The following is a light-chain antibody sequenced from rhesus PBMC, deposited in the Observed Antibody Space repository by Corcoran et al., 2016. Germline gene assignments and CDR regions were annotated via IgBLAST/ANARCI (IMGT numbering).Light chain of an antibody. CDR1: QRLLSSSANKNY. CDR2: WAS. J-gene: IGKJ4*01. CDR3: QQYYGSPLT. V-gene: IGKV4-1*01. Sequence: DIVMTQSPDSLAVSLGERVTINCKSSQRLLSSSANKNYLAWYPQKPGRAPRVLIHWASTRESGVPHRFRGSGSGTDFTLTISGLQAEDVAVYYCQQYYGSPLTFGGGTKVEIK.